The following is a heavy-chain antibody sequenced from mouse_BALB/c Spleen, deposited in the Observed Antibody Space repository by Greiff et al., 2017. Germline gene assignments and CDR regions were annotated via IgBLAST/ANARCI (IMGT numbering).Heavy chain of an antibody. Sequence: EVKLVESGAELVKPGASVKLSCTASGFNIKDTYMHWVKQRPEQGLEWIGRIDPANGNTKYDPKFQGKATITADTSSNTAYLQLSSLTSEDTAVYYCARPYDGFDYWGQGTTLTVSS. CDR3: ARPYDGFDY. CDR1: GFNIKDTY. D-gene: IGHD2-12*01. V-gene: IGHV14-3*02. J-gene: IGHJ2*01. CDR2: IDPANGNT.